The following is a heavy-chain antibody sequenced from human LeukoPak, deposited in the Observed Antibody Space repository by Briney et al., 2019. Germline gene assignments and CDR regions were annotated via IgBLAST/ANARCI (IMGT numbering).Heavy chain of an antibody. Sequence: PGGSLRLSCAASGFTFSSYSMNWVRQAPGKGLEWVSYISSSSSTIYYADSVKGRFTISRDNAKNSLYLQMNSLRDEDTAVYYCAGLYYYGSGSTAFDIWGQGAMVTVSS. CDR3: AGLYYYGSGSTAFDI. J-gene: IGHJ3*02. V-gene: IGHV3-48*02. CDR1: GFTFSSYS. D-gene: IGHD3-10*01. CDR2: ISSSSSTI.